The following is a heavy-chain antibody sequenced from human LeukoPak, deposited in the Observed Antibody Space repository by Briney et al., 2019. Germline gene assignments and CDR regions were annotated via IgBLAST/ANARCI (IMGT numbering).Heavy chain of an antibody. CDR3: TTDKYYYDSSGPALGFGY. D-gene: IGHD3-22*01. V-gene: IGHV3-15*01. CDR1: GFTFSNAW. J-gene: IGHJ4*02. CDR2: IKSKTDGGTA. Sequence: GGSLRLSCAASGFTFSNAWMSWVRQAPGKGLEWVGRIKSKTDGGTADYAAPVKGRFTISRDDSENTLYLQMNSLKTEDTAVYYCTTDKYYYDSSGPALGFGYWGQGTLVTVSS.